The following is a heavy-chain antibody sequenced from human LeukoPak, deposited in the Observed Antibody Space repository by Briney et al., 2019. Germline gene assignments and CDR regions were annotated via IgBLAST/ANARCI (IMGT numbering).Heavy chain of an antibody. CDR3: ARNTRLNSSGWYLDYYYYYMDV. Sequence: GASVKVSCKASGYTFTSYGISWVRQAPGQGLEWMGWISAYNGNTNYAQKLQGRVTMTTDTSTSTAYMELSSLRSEDTAVYYCARNTRLNSSGWYLDYYYYYMDVWGKGTTVTVSS. D-gene: IGHD6-19*01. CDR2: ISAYNGNT. J-gene: IGHJ6*03. V-gene: IGHV1-18*01. CDR1: GYTFTSYG.